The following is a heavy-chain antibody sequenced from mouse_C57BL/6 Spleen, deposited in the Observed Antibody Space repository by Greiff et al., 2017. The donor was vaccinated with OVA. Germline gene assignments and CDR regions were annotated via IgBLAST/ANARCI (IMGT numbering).Heavy chain of an antibody. CDR1: GYTFTSYT. CDR2: INPSSGYT. V-gene: IGHV1-4*01. Sequence: QVQLKESGAELARPGASVKMSCKASGYTFTSYTMHWVKQRPGPGLEWIGYINPSSGYTKYNQKFKDKATLTADKSSSTAYMQLSSLTSEDSAVYYCAREDNWDRFWFAYWGQGTLVTVSA. J-gene: IGHJ3*01. D-gene: IGHD4-1*02. CDR3: AREDNWDRFWFAY.